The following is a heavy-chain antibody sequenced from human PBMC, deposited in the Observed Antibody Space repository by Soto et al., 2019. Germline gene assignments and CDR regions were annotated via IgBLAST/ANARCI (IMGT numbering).Heavy chain of an antibody. J-gene: IGHJ4*02. V-gene: IGHV1-2*04. D-gene: IGHD6-13*01. CDR1: GYTFTGYY. CDR2: INPNSGGT. CDR3: AISSTAGTSTVDY. Sequence: ASVQVSCKASGYTFTGYYMHWVRQAPGQGLEWMGWINPNSGGTNYAQKFQGWVTMTRDTSISTAYMELSRLRSDDTAVYYCAISSTAGTSTVDYWGQGTLVTVSS.